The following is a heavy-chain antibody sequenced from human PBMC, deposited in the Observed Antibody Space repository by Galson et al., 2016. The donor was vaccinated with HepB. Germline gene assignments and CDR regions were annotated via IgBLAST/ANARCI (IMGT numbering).Heavy chain of an antibody. D-gene: IGHD5-12*01. V-gene: IGHV3-48*01. CDR1: GFTLSTYS. CDR2: ISSNSRTI. Sequence: SLRLSCAASGFTLSTYSMSWVRQAPGKGLEWVSYISSNSRTIYYADSVKGRFTVSRDINSLSLQMNSLRVEDTALYYSARALHSREDCCYSYGLDVWGPGTTVIVSS. J-gene: IGHJ6*02. CDR3: ARALHSREDCCYSYGLDV.